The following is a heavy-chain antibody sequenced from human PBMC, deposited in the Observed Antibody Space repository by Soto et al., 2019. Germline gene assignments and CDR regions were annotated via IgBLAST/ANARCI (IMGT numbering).Heavy chain of an antibody. CDR2: IIPVFGTP. V-gene: IGHV1-69*12. CDR1: GGSLSNYG. J-gene: IGHJ6*02. Sequence: QVQLVQSGAEVKKPGSSVKVSCKASGGSLSNYGISWVRQAPGQGLEWMGAIIPVFGTPNYAPKFQDRVTITADESTTTVYMEVRSLTSEDTAVYYCARGDATKIVVTTYYAMDVWGQGTTVTVSS. D-gene: IGHD3-22*01. CDR3: ARGDATKIVVTTYYAMDV.